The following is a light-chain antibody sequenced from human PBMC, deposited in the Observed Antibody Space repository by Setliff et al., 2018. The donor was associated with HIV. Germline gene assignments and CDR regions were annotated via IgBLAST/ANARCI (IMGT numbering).Light chain of an antibody. CDR3: SSYTSSSLYV. CDR2: EVS. V-gene: IGLV2-14*01. CDR1: SSDVGSYNY. J-gene: IGLJ1*01. Sequence: QPALTQPASVSGSPGQSITISCTGTSSDVGSYNYVSWYQQHPGKAPKLMIYEVSNRPSGVSNRFSGSKSGNTASLTISGLQAEDEADYYCSSYTSSSLYVFGTGTKVTVL.